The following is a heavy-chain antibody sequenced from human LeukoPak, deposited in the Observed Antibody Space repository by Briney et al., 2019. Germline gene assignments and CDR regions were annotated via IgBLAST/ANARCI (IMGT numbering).Heavy chain of an antibody. J-gene: IGHJ4*02. Sequence: SETLSLTCAVYGGSFSGYYWSWTRQPPGKGLEWIGEINHSGSTNYNPSLKSRVTISVDTSKNQFSLKLSSVTAADTAVYYCARGLPGIWGQGTLVTVSS. CDR2: INHSGST. V-gene: IGHV4-34*01. D-gene: IGHD7-27*01. CDR1: GGSFSGYY. CDR3: ARGLPGI.